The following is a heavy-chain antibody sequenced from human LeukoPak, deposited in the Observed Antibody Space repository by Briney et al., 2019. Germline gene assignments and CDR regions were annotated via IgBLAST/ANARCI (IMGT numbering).Heavy chain of an antibody. CDR2: IYYSGST. J-gene: IGHJ3*02. CDR1: GGSISSYY. D-gene: IGHD3-3*01. Sequence: PSETLSLTCTVPGGSISSYYWSWIRQPPRKGLEWIGYIYYSGSTNYNPSLKSRVTISVDTSKNQFSLKLSSVTAADTAVYYCARGNDFWSGYSGDAFDIWGQGTMVTVSS. V-gene: IGHV4-59*01. CDR3: ARGNDFWSGYSGDAFDI.